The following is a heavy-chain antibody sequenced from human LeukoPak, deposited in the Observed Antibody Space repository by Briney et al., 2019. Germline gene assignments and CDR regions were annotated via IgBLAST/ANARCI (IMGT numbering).Heavy chain of an antibody. V-gene: IGHV3-21*01. Sequence: GGSLRLSCEASGFTFSSYSMNWVRQAPGKGLEWVSSISSRSSYIYYADSVKGRFTISRDNAKNSLYLQMNSLRAEDTAVYYCATYYYDSSGSMAPFAYWGQGTLVTVSS. J-gene: IGHJ4*02. CDR2: ISSRSSYI. CDR3: ATYYYDSSGSMAPFAY. CDR1: GFTFSSYS. D-gene: IGHD3-22*01.